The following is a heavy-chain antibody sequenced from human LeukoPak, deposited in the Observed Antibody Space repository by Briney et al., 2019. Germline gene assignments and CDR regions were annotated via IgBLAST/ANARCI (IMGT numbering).Heavy chain of an antibody. CDR1: GFTFSSYS. D-gene: IGHD5-12*01. CDR3: ARARDIVATRNDY. V-gene: IGHV3-21*01. CDR2: ISSSSYI. J-gene: IGHJ4*02. Sequence: GGSLRLSCAASGFTFSSYSMNWVRQAPGKGLEWVSSISSSSYIYYADSVKGRFTISRDNAKNSLYLQMNSLRAEDTAVYYCARARDIVATRNDYWGQGTLVTVSS.